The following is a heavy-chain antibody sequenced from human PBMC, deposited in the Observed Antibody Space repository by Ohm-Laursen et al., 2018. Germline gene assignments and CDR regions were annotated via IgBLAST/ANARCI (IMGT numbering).Heavy chain of an antibody. CDR2: IKQDGGEK. J-gene: IGHJ4*02. CDR1: GFTFSNYW. D-gene: IGHD6-13*01. Sequence: SLRLSCTASGFTFSNYWMSWVRQTPGKGLEWVANIKQDGGEKNFADSVKGRFTISRDNSKNTLYLQMNSLRAEDTAVYYCAKPRYSSSWYFDYWGQGTLVTVSS. V-gene: IGHV3-7*01. CDR3: AKPRYSSSWYFDY.